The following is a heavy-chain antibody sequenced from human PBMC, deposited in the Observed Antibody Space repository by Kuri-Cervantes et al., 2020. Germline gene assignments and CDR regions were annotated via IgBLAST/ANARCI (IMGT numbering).Heavy chain of an antibody. Sequence: GGSLRLSCAASGFTFSSYWMSWVRQAPGKGLEWVGRIKSKTDGGTTDYAAPVKGRFTISRDDSKNTVYLQMKSLKPEDTAVYYCATTYSTSPWGQGTLVTVSS. CDR2: IKSKTDGGTT. CDR3: ATTYSTSP. J-gene: IGHJ4*02. CDR1: GFTFSSYW. V-gene: IGHV3-15*05. D-gene: IGHD2/OR15-2a*01.